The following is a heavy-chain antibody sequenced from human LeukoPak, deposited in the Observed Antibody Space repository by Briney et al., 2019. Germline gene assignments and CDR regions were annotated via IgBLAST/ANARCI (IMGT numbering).Heavy chain of an antibody. V-gene: IGHV3-64D*09. D-gene: IGHD6-6*01. J-gene: IGHJ4*02. Sequence: PGGSLRLSCSASGFTFSAYAMHWVRQAPGKGLEYVSGISSKGVSTYYADSVKGRFTISRDNSKDTMFLQMSSLRPEDTAVYYCVKGGQYSSSSHFDYWGQGTLVTVSS. CDR2: ISSKGVST. CDR1: GFTFSAYA. CDR3: VKGGQYSSSSHFDY.